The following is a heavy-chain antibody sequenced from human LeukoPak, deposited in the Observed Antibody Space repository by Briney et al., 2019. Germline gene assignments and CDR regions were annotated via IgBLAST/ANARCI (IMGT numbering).Heavy chain of an antibody. CDR3: ARDVGASGMDV. V-gene: IGHV3-74*01. Sequence: PGGSLRLSCAASGFTFNSYWMHWVRQAPGKGLVWVSRINSDGSGTSDADFVKGRFTISRDNSKNSLYLRMNSLRAEDTAVYYCARDVGASGMDVWGQGTPVTVSS. CDR1: GFTFNSYW. D-gene: IGHD3-16*01. CDR2: INSDGSGT. J-gene: IGHJ6*02.